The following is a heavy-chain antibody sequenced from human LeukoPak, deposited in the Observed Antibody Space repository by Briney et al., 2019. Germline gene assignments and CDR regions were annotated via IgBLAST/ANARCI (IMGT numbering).Heavy chain of an antibody. V-gene: IGHV4-59*01. D-gene: IGHD1-14*01. CDR2: IYYSGST. CDR3: AGRGNRSPGAFDI. J-gene: IGHJ3*02. CDR1: GGSISSYY. Sequence: SETLSLTCTVSGGSISSYYWSWIRQPPGKGLEWIGYIYYSGSTNYNPSLKSRVTISVDTSKNQFSLKLSSVTAADTAVYYCAGRGNRSPGAFDIWGQGTMVTVSS.